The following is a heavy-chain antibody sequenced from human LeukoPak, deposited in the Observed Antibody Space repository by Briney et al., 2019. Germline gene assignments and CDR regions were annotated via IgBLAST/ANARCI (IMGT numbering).Heavy chain of an antibody. CDR1: GFAFSSFY. CDR2: ISSSTIYI. J-gene: IGHJ4*02. CDR3: AKSGYPWTSGWDNDFDY. D-gene: IGHD6-19*01. V-gene: IGHV3-21*04. Sequence: GGSLRLSCAASGFAFSSFYMSWVRQAPGKGLGWVSSISSSTIYIFYADSVKGRFAISRDNSKNTLYLQMNSLRAEDTAVYYCAKSGYPWTSGWDNDFDYWGQGTLVTVSS.